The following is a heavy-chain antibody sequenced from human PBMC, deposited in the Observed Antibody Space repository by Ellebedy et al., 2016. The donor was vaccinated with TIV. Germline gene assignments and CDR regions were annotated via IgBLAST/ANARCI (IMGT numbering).Heavy chain of an antibody. J-gene: IGHJ4*02. CDR3: ARDRGYDTFDY. CDR1: GFPFSSFW. Sequence: GESLKISCAASGFPFSSFWMSWVRQAPGKGLEWVANTKEDGSEKYYVDSVRGRFTISRDNAKNSLYLQMNSLRAEDTAVYYCARDRGYDTFDYWGQGILVTVFS. D-gene: IGHD5-12*01. V-gene: IGHV3-7*01. CDR2: TKEDGSEK.